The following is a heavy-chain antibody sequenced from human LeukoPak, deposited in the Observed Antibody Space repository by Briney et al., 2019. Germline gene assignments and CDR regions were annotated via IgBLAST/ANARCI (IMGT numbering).Heavy chain of an antibody. CDR3: ARGSGSYAYFDY. CDR1: GFTFSSYW. J-gene: IGHJ4*02. V-gene: IGHV3-74*01. Sequence: GGSLRLPCAASGFTFSSYWMHWVCQAPGKGLVWVSRIHSDGDTTTYADSVKGRFTISRDNAKNTLYLQMSSLRAEDTALYYCARGSGSYAYFDYWGQGTLVTVSS. CDR2: IHSDGDTT. D-gene: IGHD1-26*01.